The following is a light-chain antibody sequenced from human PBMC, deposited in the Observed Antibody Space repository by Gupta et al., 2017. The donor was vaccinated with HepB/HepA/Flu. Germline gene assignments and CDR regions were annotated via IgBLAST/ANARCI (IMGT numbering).Light chain of an antibody. J-gene: IGKJ3*01. CDR2: GAS. CDR3: QQEGCALRT. Sequence: DIVLTHSPRTLSLSPGERATLSCRASRRVRSSYLAWYQQKPGQAPRLLIYGASTRATGIPDRFSGSGSGTDFTLTISRLEPEDFAVYYCQQEGCALRTFGRGTKVDIK. V-gene: IGKV3-20*01. CDR1: RRVRSSY.